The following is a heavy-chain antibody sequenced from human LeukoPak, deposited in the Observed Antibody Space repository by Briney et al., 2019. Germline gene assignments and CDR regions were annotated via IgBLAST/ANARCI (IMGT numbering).Heavy chain of an antibody. CDR2: IVVGSGNT. V-gene: IGHV1-58*01. CDR3: AADQGYSSLPRYYYYYGMDV. D-gene: IGHD5-12*01. J-gene: IGHJ6*02. CDR1: GFTFTSSA. Sequence: ASVKVSCKASGFTFTSSAVQWVRQARGQRLEWIGWIVVGSGNTNYAQKFQERVTITRDMSTSTAYMELSSLRSEDTAVYYCAADQGYSSLPRYYYYYGMDVWGQGTTVTVSS.